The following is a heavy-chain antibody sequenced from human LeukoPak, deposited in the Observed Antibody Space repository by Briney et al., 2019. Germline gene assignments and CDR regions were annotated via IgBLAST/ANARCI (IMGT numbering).Heavy chain of an antibody. D-gene: IGHD3-22*01. V-gene: IGHV3-33*01. CDR2: ICYDGSNK. CDR1: GFSFSSYG. Sequence: GGSLRLSCAVSGFSFSSYGMHWVRQAPGKGLEWVAVICYDGSNKNYADSVKGRFTISRDNSKNTLYLQMNSLRSEDTAVYFCARGSNSGYSIAYWGQGTLATVSS. CDR3: ARGSNSGYSIAY. J-gene: IGHJ4*02.